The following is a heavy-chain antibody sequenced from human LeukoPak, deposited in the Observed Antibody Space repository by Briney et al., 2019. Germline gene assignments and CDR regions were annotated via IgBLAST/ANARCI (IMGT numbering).Heavy chain of an antibody. V-gene: IGHV1-69*05. CDR2: IIPIFGTA. J-gene: IGHJ3*02. CDR1: GGTFSSYA. CDR3: ASYYAGYGDYRGTPNAFDI. D-gene: IGHD4-17*01. Sequence: SVKVSCKASGGTFSSYAISWVRQAPGQGLEWMGGIIPIFGTANYAQKFQGRVTITTDESTSTAYMELSSLRSEDTAVYYCASYYAGYGDYRGTPNAFDIWGRGTMVTVSS.